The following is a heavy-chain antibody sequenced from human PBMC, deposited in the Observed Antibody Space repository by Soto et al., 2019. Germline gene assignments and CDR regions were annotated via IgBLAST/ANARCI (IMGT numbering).Heavy chain of an antibody. V-gene: IGHV1-3*04. CDR2: INTGNGNT. D-gene: IGHD4-17*01. J-gene: IGHJ4*02. CDR3: ARDFTTVTHPFDY. Sequence: ASVKATWKACGVRINCKARYWLYQNKGKRLEWMGWINTGNGNTKYSQKFQGRLTITRDTSATTAYMELSSLRSEDTAVYYCARDFTTVTHPFDYYGQETLVSVYS. CDR1: GVRINCKA.